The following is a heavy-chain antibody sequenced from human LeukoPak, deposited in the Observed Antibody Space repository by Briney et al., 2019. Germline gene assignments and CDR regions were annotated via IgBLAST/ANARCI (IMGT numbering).Heavy chain of an antibody. CDR3: ARVTPVETSMGRYFDY. J-gene: IGHJ4*02. Sequence: PSETLSLTCTVSGSSISSSSYYWGWIRQPPGKGLEWIGSIYYSGSTYYNPSLKSRVTISVDTSKNQFSLKLSSVTAADTAVYYCARVTPVETSMGRYFDYWGQGTLVTVSS. D-gene: IGHD5-18*01. CDR2: IYYSGST. CDR1: GSSISSSSYY. V-gene: IGHV4-39*01.